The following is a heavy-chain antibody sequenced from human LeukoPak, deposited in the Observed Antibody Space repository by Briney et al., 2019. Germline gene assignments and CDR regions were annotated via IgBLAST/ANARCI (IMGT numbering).Heavy chain of an antibody. J-gene: IGHJ4*02. CDR1: GFTFSYYS. D-gene: IGHD6-13*01. CDR2: ISSSSSYI. V-gene: IGHV3-21*01. Sequence: GGSLRLSCAASGFTFSYYSMNWVRQAPGKGLEWVSSISSSSSYIYYADSVKGRFTISRDNAKNSLYLQMNSLRAEDTAVYYCARDPDIAAAGTGGFDYWGQGTLVTVSS. CDR3: ARDPDIAAAGTGGFDY.